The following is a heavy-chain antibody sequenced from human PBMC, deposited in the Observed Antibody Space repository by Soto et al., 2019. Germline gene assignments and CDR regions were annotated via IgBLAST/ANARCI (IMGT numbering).Heavy chain of an antibody. D-gene: IGHD6-19*01. CDR1: GGSISSSSYY. CDR3: ARQVAVAGKRLGYFDY. CDR2: IYYSGST. J-gene: IGHJ4*02. Sequence: SETLSLTCTVSGGSISSSSYYWGWIRQPPGKGLEWIGSIYYSGSTYYNPSLKSRVTISVDTSKNQFSLKLSSVTAADTAVYYCARQVAVAGKRLGYFDYWGQGTLVTVSS. V-gene: IGHV4-39*01.